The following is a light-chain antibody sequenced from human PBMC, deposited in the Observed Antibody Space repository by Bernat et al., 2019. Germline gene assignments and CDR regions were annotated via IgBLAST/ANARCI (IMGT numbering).Light chain of an antibody. CDR1: SSDVGSYNL. CDR3: CSYAGSSTLGV. CDR2: EVS. V-gene: IGLV2-23*02. J-gene: IGLJ3*02. Sequence: QSALTQPASVSGSPGQSITISCTGTSSDVGSYNLVSWYQQHPGKAPKLMIYEVSKRPSGVFNRFSGSKSGNTASLTISGLQVEDEADYYCCSYAGSSTLGVFGGGTKLTVL.